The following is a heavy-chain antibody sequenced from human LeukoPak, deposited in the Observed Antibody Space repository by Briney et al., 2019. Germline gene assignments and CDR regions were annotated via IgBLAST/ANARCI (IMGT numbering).Heavy chain of an antibody. CDR3: ARCRCSYYYYYGMDV. CDR1: GGSFSGYY. V-gene: IGHV4-34*01. Sequence: PSETLSLTCAVYGGSFSGYYWSWIRQPPGKGLEWIGEINHSGSTNYNPSLKSRVTISVDTSKNQFSLKPSSVTAADTAVYYCARCRCSYYYYYGMDVWGQGTTVAVSS. D-gene: IGHD3-10*02. J-gene: IGHJ6*02. CDR2: INHSGST.